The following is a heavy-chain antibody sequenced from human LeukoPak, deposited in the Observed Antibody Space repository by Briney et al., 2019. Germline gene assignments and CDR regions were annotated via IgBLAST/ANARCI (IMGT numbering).Heavy chain of an antibody. Sequence: GASLRLSCAAAGFIFSNYWMHWVRHAPGKGLVWVSRISRDGTSSSYADSVKGRFTISRDNAKNTLYLQMNSLRAEDTAVYYCARGGYILLTPMAFDYWGQGTLVTVSS. CDR3: ARGGYILLTPMAFDY. CDR2: ISRDGTSS. J-gene: IGHJ4*02. CDR1: GFIFSNYW. V-gene: IGHV3-74*01. D-gene: IGHD2-8*02.